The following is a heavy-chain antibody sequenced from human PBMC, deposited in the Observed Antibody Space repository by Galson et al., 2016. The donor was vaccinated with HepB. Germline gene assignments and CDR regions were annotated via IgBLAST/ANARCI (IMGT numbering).Heavy chain of an antibody. CDR1: GFTLSTYA. CDR2: ITSGGST. CDR3: AKGKWSWNTHFDY. V-gene: IGHV3-23*01. Sequence: SLRLSCAASGFTLSTYAMTWVRQAPGRGLDWVSAITSGGSTHYAESVKGRFTISRDNSKNTLYLQMNSLRADDKAIYYCAKGKWSWNTHFDYWGHGTLVTVSS. D-gene: IGHD1/OR15-1a*01. J-gene: IGHJ4*01.